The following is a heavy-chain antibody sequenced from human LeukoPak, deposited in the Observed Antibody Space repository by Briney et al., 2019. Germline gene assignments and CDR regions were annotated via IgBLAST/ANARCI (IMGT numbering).Heavy chain of an antibody. J-gene: IGHJ6*03. V-gene: IGHV4-39*01. CDR3: ARQRAYYYYYYVDV. Sequence: SETLSLTCTVSGGSINTANYYWGWLRQPPGKGLEWIGSIYYSETTYDNPSLKSRVTISIETSKNQFSLRLSSVTASDTAVYYCARQRAYYYYYYVDVWGEGTTVAVS. CDR2: IYYSETT. CDR1: GGSINTANYY.